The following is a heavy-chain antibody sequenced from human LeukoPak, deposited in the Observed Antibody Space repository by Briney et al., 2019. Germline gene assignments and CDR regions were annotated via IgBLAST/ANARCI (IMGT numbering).Heavy chain of an antibody. Sequence: GGSLRLSCAASGFTFSSYAMSWVRQAPGKGLGWVSAISGSGGSTYYADSVKGRFTISRDNSKNTLYLQMNSLRAEDTAVYYCAKDGDCSGGSCYPTFDYWGQGTLVTVSS. D-gene: IGHD2-15*01. V-gene: IGHV3-23*01. CDR2: ISGSGGST. CDR1: GFTFSSYA. J-gene: IGHJ4*02. CDR3: AKDGDCSGGSCYPTFDY.